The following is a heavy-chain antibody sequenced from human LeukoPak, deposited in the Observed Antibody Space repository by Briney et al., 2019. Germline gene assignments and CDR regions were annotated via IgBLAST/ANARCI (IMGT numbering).Heavy chain of an antibody. J-gene: IGHJ3*02. CDR2: INPNSGGT. Sequence: GASVKVSCKASGYTFTGYYIHWVRQAPGQGLEWMGWINPNSGGTNYVQKLQGRVTMTRDTSISTGYVELSRVRSDDTAVYYCARWDCSGGSCYDAFDIWGQGRMVTVSS. CDR3: ARWDCSGGSCYDAFDI. D-gene: IGHD2-15*01. V-gene: IGHV1-2*02. CDR1: GYTFTGYY.